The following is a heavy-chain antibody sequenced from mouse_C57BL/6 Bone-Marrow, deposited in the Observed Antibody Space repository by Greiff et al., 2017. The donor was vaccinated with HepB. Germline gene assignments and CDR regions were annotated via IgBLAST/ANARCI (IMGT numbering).Heavy chain of an antibody. CDR1: GFSLTSYG. J-gene: IGHJ4*01. V-gene: IGHV2-5*01. CDR3: AKKKGGLRYAMDY. Sequence: QVQLQQSGPGLVQPSQSLSITCTVSGFSLTSYGVHWVRQSPGKGLEWLGVIWRGGSTDYNAAFMSRLSITKDNSKSQVFFKMNSLQADDTAIYYCAKKKGGLRYAMDYWGQGTSVTVSS. CDR2: IWRGGST. D-gene: IGHD2-4*01.